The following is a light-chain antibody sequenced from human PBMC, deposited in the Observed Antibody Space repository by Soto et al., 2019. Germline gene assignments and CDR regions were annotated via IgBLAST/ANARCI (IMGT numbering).Light chain of an antibody. J-gene: IGLJ1*01. CDR2: DVS. CDR1: SSDIGGYNY. V-gene: IGLV2-14*03. CDR3: SSYRASSTTHYV. Sequence: QPVLTQPASLSGSPGQSITISCTGTSSDIGGYNYVSWYQQHPGKAPKLIIHDVSNRPSGVSDRFFGSKSGNTASLTISGLQAEDEADYYCSSYRASSTTHYVFGTGTKLTVL.